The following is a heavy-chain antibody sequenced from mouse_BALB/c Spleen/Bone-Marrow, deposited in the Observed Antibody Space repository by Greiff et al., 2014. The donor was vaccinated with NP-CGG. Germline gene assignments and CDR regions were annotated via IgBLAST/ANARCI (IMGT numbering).Heavy chain of an antibody. V-gene: IGHV1-54*01. CDR2: INPGSGGA. CDR3: ARFGRYYFDY. CDR1: GYAFTNYL. J-gene: IGHJ2*01. Sequence: QVQLQQPGAELVRPGTAVNVSCKASGYAFTNYLIEWVKQRPGQGLEWIGVINPGSGGANYNEKFKGKATLTADKPSSTAYMQLSSLTSDDSAVYFCARFGRYYFDYWGQGTTLTVSS.